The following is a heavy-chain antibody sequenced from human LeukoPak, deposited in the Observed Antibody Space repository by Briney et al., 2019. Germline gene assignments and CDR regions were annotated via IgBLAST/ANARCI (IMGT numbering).Heavy chain of an antibody. V-gene: IGHV3-48*03. J-gene: IGHJ3*02. CDR1: GFTFSTYE. CDR2: ISSCGSSI. Sequence: PGGSLRLSCTASGFTFSTYEMNWVRQAPEKGLEWVSYISSCGSSIFYADSLQGRFTVSRDNAKNSVYLQMNSRRAEDTAVYYCAREGGFGYDDAFDTWGHGTTVTVSS. CDR3: AREGGFGYDDAFDT. D-gene: IGHD3-16*02.